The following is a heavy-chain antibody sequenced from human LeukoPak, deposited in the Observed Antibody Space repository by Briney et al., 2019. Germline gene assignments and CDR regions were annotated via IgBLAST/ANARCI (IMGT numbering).Heavy chain of an antibody. J-gene: IGHJ3*02. CDR2: IYYSGST. V-gene: IGHV4-61*01. Sequence: SETLSLTCTVSGGSVSSGSYYWSCILRPLGKGVEWIGYIYYSGSTNYNPSLKSRVTISVDTSKNQFSLKLSSVTAADTAVYYCARVSDYDILTGYWGAFDIWGQGTMVTVSS. CDR1: GGSVSSGSYY. CDR3: ARVSDYDILTGYWGAFDI. D-gene: IGHD3-9*01.